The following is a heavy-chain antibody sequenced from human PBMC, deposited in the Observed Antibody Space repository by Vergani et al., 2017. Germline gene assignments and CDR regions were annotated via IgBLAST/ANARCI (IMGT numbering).Heavy chain of an antibody. Sequence: QLQLQESAPGLVKPSETLSLNCLVSGGSISPSSYSWGWLRQPPGEGLEWIGNIFYSGSTGCNPSLNSLVTISVDTSNNPFSMKLRSGTASDTAVYYCARRRADLWGSGPYNWFDPWGQGSLVTVSS. V-gene: IGHV4-39*01. CDR3: ARRRADLWGSGPYNWFDP. D-gene: IGHD3-3*01. CDR2: IFYSGST. CDR1: GGSISPSSYS. J-gene: IGHJ5*02.